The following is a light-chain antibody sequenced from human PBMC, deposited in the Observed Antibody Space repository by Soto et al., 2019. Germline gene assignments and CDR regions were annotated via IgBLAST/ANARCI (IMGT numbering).Light chain of an antibody. CDR3: QQSYSTPPP. CDR2: AAS. V-gene: IGKV1-39*01. Sequence: DIQMTQSPSSLSASVGDRVTITCRASQSISSYLNWYQQKPGKAPKLLIYAASSLQSGVPSRFSGSGSGTDFTLTISSLQPADFATYYYQQSYSTPPPFGQGTKLEIK. J-gene: IGKJ2*01. CDR1: QSISSY.